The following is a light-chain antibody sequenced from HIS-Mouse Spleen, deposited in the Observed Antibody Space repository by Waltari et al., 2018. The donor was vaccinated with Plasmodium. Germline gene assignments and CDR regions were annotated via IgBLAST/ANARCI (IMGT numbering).Light chain of an antibody. V-gene: IGLV2-8*01. Sequence: QSALTQPPSAFGSPGQSVTISCTGTSSDVGGYNYVSWYQQHPGKAPKLLIYEVSKRPSGGPDRFSGSKSGNTASLTVSGLQAEDEADYYCSSYAGSNNFCVFGTGTKVTVL. CDR1: SSDVGGYNY. CDR2: EVS. CDR3: SSYAGSNNFCV. J-gene: IGLJ1*01.